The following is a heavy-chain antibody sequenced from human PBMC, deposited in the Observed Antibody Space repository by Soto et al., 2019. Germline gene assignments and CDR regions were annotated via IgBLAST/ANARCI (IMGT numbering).Heavy chain of an antibody. CDR2: IYYSGST. V-gene: IGHV4-31*03. J-gene: IGHJ2*01. CDR1: GGSVISGGDY. Sequence: QVQLQESGPGLVKPSQTLSLTRTVSGGSVISGGDYWSWIRQHPGKGLEWIGLIYYSGSTYYNPSLKSRITMSVDTSKNQFSLRLTSVTAADTGVYYCAGQGIAVAGPYWYFDLWGRGTLVTVSS. CDR3: AGQGIAVAGPYWYFDL. D-gene: IGHD6-19*01.